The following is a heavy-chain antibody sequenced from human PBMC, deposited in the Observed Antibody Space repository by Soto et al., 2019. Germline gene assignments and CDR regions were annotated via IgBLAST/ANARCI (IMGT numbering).Heavy chain of an antibody. CDR1: GGSISSYY. V-gene: IGHV4-59*08. D-gene: IGHD3-10*01. CDR3: ARGELSITMVRGGVDYYYYMDV. Sequence: SETLSLTCTVAGGSISSYYWRWIRQPPGKGLEWIGYSYYSGSTNYNPSLKSRVTISVDTSKNQFSLKLSSVTAADTAVYYCARGELSITMVRGGVDYYYYMDVWGKGTTVTVSS. CDR2: SYYSGST. J-gene: IGHJ6*03.